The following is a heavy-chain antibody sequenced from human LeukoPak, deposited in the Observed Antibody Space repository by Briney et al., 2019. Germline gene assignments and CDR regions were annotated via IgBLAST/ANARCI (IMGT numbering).Heavy chain of an antibody. CDR1: GGSISSSSYY. Sequence: PSETLSLTCTVSGGSISSSSYYWGWIRQPPGKGLEWIGSIYYSGSTYYNPSLKSRVTISVDTSKNQFSLKLSSVTAADTAVYYCARGVRYDSSGYYFDYWGQGTLVTVSS. CDR3: ARGVRYDSSGYYFDY. V-gene: IGHV4-39*07. D-gene: IGHD3-22*01. J-gene: IGHJ4*02. CDR2: IYYSGST.